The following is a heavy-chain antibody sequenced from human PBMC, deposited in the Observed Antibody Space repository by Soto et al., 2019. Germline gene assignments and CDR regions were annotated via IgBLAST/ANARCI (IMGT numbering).Heavy chain of an antibody. CDR2: ITSDGRT. J-gene: IGHJ4*02. V-gene: IGHV3-23*01. CDR3: AKDYSTVTTDPLSVVLFDY. Sequence: PGGSLRLSCAASGFTFSSYAMRWVRHAPGKGLEWVSIITSDGRTYYADSVKGRFTISRDNSKNTVYLQMNSLRAEDTAVYYCAKDYSTVTTDPLSVVLFDYWGQGALVTVSS. D-gene: IGHD4-17*01. CDR1: GFTFSSYA.